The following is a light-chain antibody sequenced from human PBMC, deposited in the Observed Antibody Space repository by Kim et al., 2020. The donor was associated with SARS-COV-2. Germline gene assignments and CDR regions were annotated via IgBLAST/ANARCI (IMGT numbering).Light chain of an antibody. CDR1: HSVNSDY. V-gene: IGKV3-20*01. CDR3: KQYGSSPRT. CDR2: GAS. J-gene: IGKJ2*01. Sequence: EMGLTQSPGTLSLSPGERATLSCRASHSVNSDYLAWYQQKPGQAPRVLIYGASTRATGVPDRFGGSGSGTDFTLTITRLEPEDFAVYFCKQYGSSPRTFGQGTKLEIK.